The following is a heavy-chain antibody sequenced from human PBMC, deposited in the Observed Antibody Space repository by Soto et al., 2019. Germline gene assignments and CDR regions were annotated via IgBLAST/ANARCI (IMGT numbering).Heavy chain of an antibody. D-gene: IGHD2-8*01. CDR1: GFSVSNNF. V-gene: IGHV3-66*01. Sequence: EVQLVESGGGLVQPGGSLTLSCTASGFSVSNNFMKWVRQAPRKGLEWVSLIFSGGDTRYADFVRGRFTISRDNSKNTVYLQMNSLRVEDAAVYYCARDGGPHRTNGVWGQGTMVTVSS. J-gene: IGHJ3*01. CDR3: ARDGGPHRTNGV. CDR2: IFSGGDT.